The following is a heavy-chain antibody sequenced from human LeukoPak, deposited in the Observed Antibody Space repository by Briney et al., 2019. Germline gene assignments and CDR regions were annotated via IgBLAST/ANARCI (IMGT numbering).Heavy chain of an antibody. D-gene: IGHD6-13*01. Sequence: SQTLSLTCTVSGGSISSGGYYWSWIRQPPGKGLEWIGYIYHSGSTYYNPSLKSRVTISVDRSKNQFSLKLSSVTAADTAVYYCARDTVVLQLGPRLYWGQGTLVTVSS. V-gene: IGHV4-30-2*01. CDR2: IYHSGST. CDR1: GGSISSGGYY. J-gene: IGHJ4*02. CDR3: ARDTVVLQLGPRLY.